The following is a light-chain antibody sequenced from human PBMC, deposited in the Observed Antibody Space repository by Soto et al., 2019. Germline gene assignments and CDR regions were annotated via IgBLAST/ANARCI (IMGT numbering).Light chain of an antibody. CDR2: GAS. J-gene: IGKJ3*01. CDR3: QQYGSSPFT. V-gene: IGKV3-20*01. Sequence: EIVLTQSPGTLSLSPGERATLSCRASQSVSSSFLAWYQQKPGQAPRLLIYGASSRATGIPDRVSGSGSGTDFTLTISRLEPEDFAVYYCQQYGSSPFTFGPGTKVDMK. CDR1: QSVSSSF.